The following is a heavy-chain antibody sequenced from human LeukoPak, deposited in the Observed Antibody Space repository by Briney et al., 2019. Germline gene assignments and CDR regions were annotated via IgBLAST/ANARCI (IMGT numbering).Heavy chain of an antibody. J-gene: IGHJ6*02. CDR3: ARARAHSGYGSSRGYGMDV. Sequence: ASVKVSCKASGYTFTSYYMHWVRQAPGQGLEWMGWINPNSGGTNYAQKFQGRVTMTRDTSISTAYMELSRLRSDDTAVYYCARARAHSGYGSSRGYGMDVWGQGTTVTVSS. CDR2: INPNSGGT. D-gene: IGHD5-12*01. CDR1: GYTFTSYY. V-gene: IGHV1-2*02.